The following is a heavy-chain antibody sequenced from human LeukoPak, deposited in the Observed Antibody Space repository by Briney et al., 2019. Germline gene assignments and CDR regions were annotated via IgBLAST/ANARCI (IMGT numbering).Heavy chain of an antibody. CDR1: EFTFDDYG. CDR3: AKERLLWFGELLDY. Sequence: GGSLRLSCAASEFTFDDYGMSWVRQAPGKGLEWVSGINWNGGSTDYANSVKGRFTISRDNAKNSLYLQMNSLRAEDTAVYYCAKERLLWFGELLDYWGQGTLVTVSS. CDR2: INWNGGST. J-gene: IGHJ4*02. V-gene: IGHV3-20*04. D-gene: IGHD3-10*01.